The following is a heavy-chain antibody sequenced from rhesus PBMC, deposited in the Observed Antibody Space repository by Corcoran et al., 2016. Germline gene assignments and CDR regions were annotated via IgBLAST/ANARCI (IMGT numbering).Heavy chain of an antibody. J-gene: IGHJ6*01. CDR1: GGSISDSYR. Sequence: QVQLQESGPGVVKPSETLSLTCAVSGGSISDSYRWSEIRQPPGKGLDWIGYIYGRSTSTNYNPSLKSRVTISKDTSKNQFSLKLSSVTAADTAVYYCARDVNSYGLDSWGQGVVVTVSS. CDR3: ARDVNSYGLDS. V-gene: IGHV4S10*01. CDR2: IYGRSTST. D-gene: IGHD1-26*01.